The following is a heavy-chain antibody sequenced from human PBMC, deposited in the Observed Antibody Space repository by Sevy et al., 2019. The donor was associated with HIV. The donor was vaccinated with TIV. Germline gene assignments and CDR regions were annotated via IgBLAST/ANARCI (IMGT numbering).Heavy chain of an antibody. J-gene: IGHJ4*02. CDR3: ARDSGDYPYYFDH. V-gene: IGHV4-30-2*01. CDR1: GGSISSGLYS. CDR2: IYHTGNT. Sequence: SETLSLTCAVSGGSISSGLYSWNWIRQPPGRGLEWIGYIYHTGNTYYNPSLKTRVTISVDRSKNQFSQRLTSVTAADTAVYYCARDSGDYPYYFDHWGQGTLVTVSS. D-gene: IGHD4-17*01.